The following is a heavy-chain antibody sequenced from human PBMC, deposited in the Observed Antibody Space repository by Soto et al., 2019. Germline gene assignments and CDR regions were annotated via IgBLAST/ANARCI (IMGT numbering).Heavy chain of an antibody. CDR2: ISYDGYNK. J-gene: IGHJ6*02. CDR1: GFTFSSHG. Sequence: GSLRLSCTASGFTFSSHGMHWVRQAPGKGLDWVAIISYDGYNKFYGDSVRGRFTISRDNSKKTLHLQLNSLRAEDTAVYYSAKDGFEDYGLEVWGQGTTVTVSS. V-gene: IGHV3-30*18. D-gene: IGHD3-3*01. CDR3: AKDGFEDYGLEV.